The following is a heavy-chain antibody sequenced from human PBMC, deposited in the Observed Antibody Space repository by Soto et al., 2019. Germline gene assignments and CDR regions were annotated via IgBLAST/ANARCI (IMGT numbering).Heavy chain of an antibody. CDR2: MNVNTDST. CDR1: GFTFTTND. D-gene: IGHD3-10*01. Sequence: QVQLVQSGAEMKTPGASVKVSCKARGFTFTTNDIHWVRQAPGQRLEWRGWMNVNTDSTDSAEDFEARLTMTWNTSIRTAYMQLTDLTFEDTAVSYCAREVVEVISIWLDSWGPGTHLTFSS. CDR3: AREVVEVISIWLDS. V-gene: IGHV1-8*02. J-gene: IGHJ5*01.